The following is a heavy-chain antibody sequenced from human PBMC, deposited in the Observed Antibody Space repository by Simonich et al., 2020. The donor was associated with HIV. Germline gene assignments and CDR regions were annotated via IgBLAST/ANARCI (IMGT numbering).Heavy chain of an antibody. CDR1: GFSICSGYS. Sequence: QVQLQESGPGLVKPSETLSLTCGVSGFSICSGYSWGWIRQPPGKWLEWIGTIYAGGRTYHNPSLKSRVTISLDTSKNQFSLNLSSVTAADTAVYYCARGLGYFDYWGQGTLATVSS. V-gene: IGHV4-38-2*01. CDR2: IYAGGRT. J-gene: IGHJ4*02. D-gene: IGHD3-9*01. CDR3: ARGLGYFDY.